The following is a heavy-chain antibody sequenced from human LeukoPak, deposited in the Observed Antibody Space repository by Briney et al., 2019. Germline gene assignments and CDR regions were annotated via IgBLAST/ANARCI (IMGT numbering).Heavy chain of an antibody. J-gene: IGHJ4*02. V-gene: IGHV3-21*01. CDR1: GFTFSSYS. Sequence: AGGSLRLSCAASGFTFSSYSMNWVRQAPGKGLGWVSSISSSSGYIYYADSVKGRFTISRDNAKNSLYLQMNSLRAEDTAVYYCARDSPYSNYFDYWGQGTLVTVSS. CDR3: ARDSPYSNYFDY. CDR2: ISSSSGYI. D-gene: IGHD4-11*01.